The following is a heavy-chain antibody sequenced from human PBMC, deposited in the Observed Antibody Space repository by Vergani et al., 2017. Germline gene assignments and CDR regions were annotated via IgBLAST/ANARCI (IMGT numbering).Heavy chain of an antibody. CDR1: GGSISSYY. V-gene: IGHV4-59*01. CDR2: IYYSGST. D-gene: IGHD2-2*01. J-gene: IGHJ4*02. Sequence: QVQLQESGPGLVKPSETLSLTCTVSGGSISSYYWSWIRQPPGKGLEWIGYIYYSGSTNYNPSLKSRVTISVDTSKNQFSLKLSSVTAADTAVYYCARDQYYHPFDYWGQGTLVTVSS. CDR3: ARDQYYHPFDY.